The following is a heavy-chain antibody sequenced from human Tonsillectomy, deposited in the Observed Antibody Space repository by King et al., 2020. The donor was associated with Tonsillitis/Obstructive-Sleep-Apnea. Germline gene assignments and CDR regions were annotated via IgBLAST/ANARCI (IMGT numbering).Heavy chain of an antibody. CDR1: GFMFDDYT. V-gene: IGHV3-43*01. CDR3: AKARGYYGSGSYYNGGLTFDY. Sequence: QLVQSGGVVVQPGGSLRLSCAASGFMFDDYTMHWVRQAPGKGLEWVSLISWDGGSTYYADSVKGRFTISRDNSKNSLYLQMNSLRTEDTALYYCAKARGYYGSGSYYNGGLTFDYWGQGTLVTVSS. D-gene: IGHD3-10*01. CDR2: ISWDGGST. J-gene: IGHJ4*02.